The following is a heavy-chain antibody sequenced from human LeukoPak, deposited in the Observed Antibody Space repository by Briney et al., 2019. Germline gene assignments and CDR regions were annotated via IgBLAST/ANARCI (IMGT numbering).Heavy chain of an antibody. V-gene: IGHV3-33*01. Sequence: GRSLRLSCAASGVSFRSYGMHWVRQAPGKGLEWVTFIWYDASNKYYAESVKGRFTISRDNSRNTVFLQMNSLRAEDTAIYYCATDISTHYFGSWGQGTLVTVSS. CDR2: IWYDASNK. CDR3: ATDISTHYFGS. D-gene: IGHD3-9*01. J-gene: IGHJ4*02. CDR1: GVSFRSYG.